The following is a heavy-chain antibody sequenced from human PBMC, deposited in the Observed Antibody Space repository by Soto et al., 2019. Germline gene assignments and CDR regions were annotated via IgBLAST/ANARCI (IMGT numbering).Heavy chain of an antibody. CDR3: ARRYPSRGEYYYDSSGYYYLPIFDY. D-gene: IGHD3-22*01. V-gene: IGHV4-39*01. CDR1: GGSISSSSYY. CDR2: IYYSGST. J-gene: IGHJ4*02. Sequence: SETLSLTYTVSGGSISSSSYYWGWIRQPPGKGLEWIGSIYYSGSTYYNPSLKSRVTISVDTSKNQFSLKLSSVTAADTAVYYCARRYPSRGEYYYDSSGYYYLPIFDYWGQGTLVTVSS.